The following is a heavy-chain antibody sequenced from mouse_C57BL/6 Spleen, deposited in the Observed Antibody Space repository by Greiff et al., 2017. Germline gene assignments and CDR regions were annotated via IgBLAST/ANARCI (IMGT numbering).Heavy chain of an antibody. CDR3: ARDYYGIDY. CDR2: IYPGSGNT. V-gene: IGHV1-76*01. CDR1: GYTFTDYY. J-gene: IGHJ2*01. D-gene: IGHD1-1*01. Sequence: QVQLKESGAELVRPGASVKLSCKASGYTFTDYYINWVKQRPGQGLEWIARIYPGSGNTYYNEKFKGKATLTAEKSSSTAYMQLSSLTSEDSAVYFCARDYYGIDYWGQGTTLTVSS.